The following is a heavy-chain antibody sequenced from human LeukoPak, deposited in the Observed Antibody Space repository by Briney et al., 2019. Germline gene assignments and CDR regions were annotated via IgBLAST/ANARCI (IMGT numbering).Heavy chain of an antibody. V-gene: IGHV3-74*01. Sequence: PGGSLRLSCSASGFTFSTYWMHWVRQAPGKGLVWVSRINTGGSIRSSADSVKGRLTISRDNAKNTVYLQMNSLRVEDTAVYYCVKNNGWFHLAQWGQGTLVTVSS. D-gene: IGHD6-19*01. CDR3: VKNNGWFHLAQ. CDR2: INTGGSIR. J-gene: IGHJ4*02. CDR1: GFTFSTYW.